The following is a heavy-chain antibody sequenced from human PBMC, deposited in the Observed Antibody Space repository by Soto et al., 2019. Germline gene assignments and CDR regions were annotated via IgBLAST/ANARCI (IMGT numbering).Heavy chain of an antibody. CDR3: ARSRETYYYGSGSYDYYYYYGMDV. J-gene: IGHJ6*02. CDR2: TYYRSKWYN. Sequence: SQTLSLTCAISGDSVSSNSAAWNWIRQSPSRGLEWLGRTYYRSKWYNDYAVSVKSRITINPDTSKNQFSLQLNSVTPEDTAVYYCARSRETYYYGSGSYDYYYYYGMDVWGHGTTVTVSS. V-gene: IGHV6-1*01. D-gene: IGHD3-10*01. CDR1: GDSVSSNSAA.